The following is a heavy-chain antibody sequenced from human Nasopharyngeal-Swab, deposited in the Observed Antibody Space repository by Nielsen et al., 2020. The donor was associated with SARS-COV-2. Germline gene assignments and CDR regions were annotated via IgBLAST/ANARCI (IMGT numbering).Heavy chain of an antibody. CDR1: GFTFSRYW. CDR3: ARNLLRFVALDY. D-gene: IGHD3-3*01. Sequence: GGSLRLSCAASGFTFSRYWLSWFRQAPGKGLEWVANIKEDANEINYGDSVRGRFTISRDNAKNSLYLQMNSLRAEDTATYYCARNLLRFVALDYWGQGTLVTVSS. J-gene: IGHJ4*02. V-gene: IGHV3-7*02. CDR2: IKEDANEI.